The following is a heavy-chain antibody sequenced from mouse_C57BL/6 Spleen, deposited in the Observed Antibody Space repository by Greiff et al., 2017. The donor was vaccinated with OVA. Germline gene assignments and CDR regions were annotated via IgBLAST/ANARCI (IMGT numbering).Heavy chain of an antibody. Sequence: QVQLKQSGPGLVQPSQSLSITCTVSGFSLTSYGVHWVRQSPGKGLEWLGVIWSGGSTDYNAAFISRLSISKDNSKSQVFFKMNSLQADDTAIYYCASSYSKGLAYWGQGSLVTVSA. J-gene: IGHJ3*01. CDR1: GFSLTSYG. D-gene: IGHD2-5*01. CDR2: IWSGGST. CDR3: ASSYSKGLAY. V-gene: IGHV2-2*01.